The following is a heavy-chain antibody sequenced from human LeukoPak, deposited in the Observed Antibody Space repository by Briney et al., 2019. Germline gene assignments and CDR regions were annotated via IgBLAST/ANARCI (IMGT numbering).Heavy chain of an antibody. CDR2: IYSGGST. V-gene: IGHV3-53*01. J-gene: IGHJ4*02. CDR3: AKSLDYDGGVLWALPYY. CDR1: GFTVSSNY. Sequence: PGGSLRLSCAASGFTVSSNYMSWVRQAPGKGLEWVSVIYSGGSTYYADSVKGRFTVSRDNSKNTLYLQMNSLRAEDTAVYYCAKSLDYDGGVLWALPYYWGQGTLVTVSS. D-gene: IGHD3-22*01.